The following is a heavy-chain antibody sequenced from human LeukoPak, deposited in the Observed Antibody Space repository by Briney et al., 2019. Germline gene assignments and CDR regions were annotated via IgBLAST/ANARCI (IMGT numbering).Heavy chain of an antibody. CDR3: ARHDPYGGVYYYYYMDV. V-gene: IGHV4-59*08. CDR2: IYYSGST. Sequence: SETLSLTCTVSGGSISSYYWSWIRQPPGKGLEWIGYIYYSGSTNYNPSLKSRVTISVDTSKNQFSLKLSSVTAADTAVYYCARHDPYGGVYYYYYMDVWGKGTTVTVSS. J-gene: IGHJ6*03. D-gene: IGHD4-23*01. CDR1: GGSISSYY.